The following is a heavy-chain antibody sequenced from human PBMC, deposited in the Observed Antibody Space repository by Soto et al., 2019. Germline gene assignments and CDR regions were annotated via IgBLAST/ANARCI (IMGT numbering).Heavy chain of an antibody. Sequence: GGSLRLSCAASGVTFSSYAMSWVRQAPGEGLEWVSAVSGSGDGTYYADSVRGRFTISRDNPKNTLYLHLNNLRSEDTAVYYCASSRGVTPLDYWGQGTLVTVSS. V-gene: IGHV3-23*01. D-gene: IGHD2-21*02. CDR2: VSGSGDGT. CDR1: GVTFSSYA. CDR3: ASSRGVTPLDY. J-gene: IGHJ4*02.